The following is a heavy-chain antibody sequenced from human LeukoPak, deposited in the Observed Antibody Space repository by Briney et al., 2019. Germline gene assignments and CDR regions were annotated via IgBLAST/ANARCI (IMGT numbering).Heavy chain of an antibody. CDR1: GGSISSSNYY. Sequence: SETLSLTCTVSGGSISSSNYYWGWIRQPPGKGLEWIGSISYSGSTYYNPSLKSRVTISIDTSKNQFSLKMSSVTAADTAVYYCARRTYNYYGSGSPRSAFDIWGQGTMVTVSS. CDR2: ISYSGST. CDR3: ARRTYNYYGSGSPRSAFDI. D-gene: IGHD3-10*01. V-gene: IGHV4-39*01. J-gene: IGHJ3*02.